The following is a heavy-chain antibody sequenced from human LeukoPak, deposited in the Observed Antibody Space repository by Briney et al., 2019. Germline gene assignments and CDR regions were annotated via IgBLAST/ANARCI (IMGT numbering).Heavy chain of an antibody. Sequence: PGGSLRLSCAASGFSFSDYWMSWVRQAPGKGLEWVANIKKDGSEKHYVDSVKGRFTISRDNARNSLNLQMNSLRAEDTAVYYCARGDPDISFGVAGEAFDIWGQGTMVTVSS. V-gene: IGHV3-7*04. D-gene: IGHD3-3*01. J-gene: IGHJ3*02. CDR1: GFSFSDYW. CDR2: IKKDGSEK. CDR3: ARGDPDISFGVAGEAFDI.